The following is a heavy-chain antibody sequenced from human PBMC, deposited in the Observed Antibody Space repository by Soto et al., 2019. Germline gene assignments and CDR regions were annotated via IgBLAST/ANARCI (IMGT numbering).Heavy chain of an antibody. Sequence: GGSLRLSCAASGFTFSSYAMHWVRQAPGKGLEWVAVISYDGSNKYYADSVKGRFTISRDNSKNTLYLQMNSLRAEDTAVYYCARDREVTAFDYWGQGTLVTVYS. D-gene: IGHD2-21*02. CDR3: ARDREVTAFDY. CDR2: ISYDGSNK. J-gene: IGHJ4*02. CDR1: GFTFSSYA. V-gene: IGHV3-30-3*01.